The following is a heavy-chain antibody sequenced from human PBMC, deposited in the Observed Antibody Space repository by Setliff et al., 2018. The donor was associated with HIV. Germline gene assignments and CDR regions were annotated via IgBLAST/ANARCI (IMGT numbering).Heavy chain of an antibody. D-gene: IGHD3-10*01. V-gene: IGHV3-21*04. CDR3: AKKTAAYTSGSWLHY. Sequence: PGGSLRLSCSASGFTFSSHSMSWVRQAPGKGLEWVSFIGTGGSYTSYAESMKGRLTISRDNGKNLLYLQMNNLRAEDTAVYYCAKKTAAYTSGSWLHYWGQGTLVTVSS. CDR2: IGTGGSYT. CDR1: GFTFSSHS. J-gene: IGHJ4*02.